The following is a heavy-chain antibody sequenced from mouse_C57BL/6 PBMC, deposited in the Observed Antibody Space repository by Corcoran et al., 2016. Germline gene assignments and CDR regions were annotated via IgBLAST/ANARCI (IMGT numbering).Heavy chain of an antibody. CDR1: GYSITSGYY. Sequence: DVQLQESGPGLVKPSQSLSLTCSVTGYSITSGYYWNWIRQFPGNKLEWMGYISYDGSNNYNPSLKNRISITRDTSKNQFFLKLNSVTTEDTATYYCARLLRSPDWYFDVWGTGTTVTVSS. CDR3: ARLLRSPDWYFDV. J-gene: IGHJ1*03. V-gene: IGHV3-6*01. CDR2: ISYDGSN. D-gene: IGHD1-1*01.